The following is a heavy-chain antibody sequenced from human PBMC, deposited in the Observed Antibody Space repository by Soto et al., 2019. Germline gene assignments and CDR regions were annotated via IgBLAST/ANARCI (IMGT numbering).Heavy chain of an antibody. CDR2: IYYSGST. Sequence: QVQLQESGPGLVKPSQTLSLTCTVSGGSISSGDYYWSWIRQPPGKGLEWIGYIYYSGSTYYNPSLKSRVTISVDTSMNQFSLKLSSVTAADTAVYYCARFRHSYCSSTSCPKAWFDPWGQGTLVTVSS. CDR3: ARFRHSYCSSTSCPKAWFDP. D-gene: IGHD2-2*01. CDR1: GGSISSGDYY. J-gene: IGHJ5*02. V-gene: IGHV4-30-4*01.